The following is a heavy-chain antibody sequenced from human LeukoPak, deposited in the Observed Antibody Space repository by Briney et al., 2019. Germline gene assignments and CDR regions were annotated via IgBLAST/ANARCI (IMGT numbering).Heavy chain of an antibody. J-gene: IGHJ3*02. Sequence: SQTLSLTCTVSGGSISSGGYYWSWIRQHPGKGLEWIGYIYYSGSTYYNPSLKSRVTISVDTSKNQFSLKLSSVTAADTAVYYCARGIVVVFDAFDIWGQGTMVTVSS. CDR2: IYYSGST. CDR3: ARGIVVVFDAFDI. D-gene: IGHD3-22*01. CDR1: GGSISSGGYY. V-gene: IGHV4-31*03.